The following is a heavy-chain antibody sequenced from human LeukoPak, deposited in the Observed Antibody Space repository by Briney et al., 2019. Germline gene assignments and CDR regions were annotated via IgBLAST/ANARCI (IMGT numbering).Heavy chain of an antibody. D-gene: IGHD6-6*01. V-gene: IGHV1-8*01. CDR1: GYTFTSYD. Sequence: ASVKVSCKASGYTFTSYDINGVRQATGQGLEWMGWMNPNSGNTGYAQKFQGRVTMTRNSSISTAYMELSSLRSEDTAVYYCARSLVHWDNYYYYYMDVWGKGTTVTVSS. CDR3: ARSLVHWDNYYYYYMDV. CDR2: MNPNSGNT. J-gene: IGHJ6*03.